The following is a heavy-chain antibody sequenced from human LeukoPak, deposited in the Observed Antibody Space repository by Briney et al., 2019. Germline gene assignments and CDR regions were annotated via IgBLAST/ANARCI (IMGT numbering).Heavy chain of an antibody. CDR1: GFTLTSYE. V-gene: IGHV3-48*03. Sequence: GGSLRLSCAASGFTLTSYEMNWVRLAPGKGLEWISYISRTGNSIYYADSVKGRFTVSRDSAKDSLYLQMNSLRAEDTAVYYCAKDSDCSSTSCYVEMDVWGQGTTVTVSS. CDR3: AKDSDCSSTSCYVEMDV. D-gene: IGHD2-2*01. J-gene: IGHJ6*02. CDR2: ISRTGNSI.